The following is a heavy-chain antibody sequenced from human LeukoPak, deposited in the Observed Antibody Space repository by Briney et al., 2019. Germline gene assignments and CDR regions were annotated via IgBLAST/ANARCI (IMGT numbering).Heavy chain of an antibody. CDR2: IYYSGST. CDR1: GGSISSYY. CDR3: ARAVSSTSFTLNY. J-gene: IGHJ4*02. Sequence: SETLSLTCNVSGGSISSYYWSWIRQPPGKGLEWIGYIYYSGSTNYNPSLESRVTMSVDTSKNPFSLKLSAVTAADTAVYYCARAVSSTSFTLNYWGQGTLVTVSS. V-gene: IGHV4-59*01. D-gene: IGHD2-2*01.